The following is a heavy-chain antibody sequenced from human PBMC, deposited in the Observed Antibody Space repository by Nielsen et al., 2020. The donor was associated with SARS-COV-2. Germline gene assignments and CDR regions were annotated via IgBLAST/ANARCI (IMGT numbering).Heavy chain of an antibody. V-gene: IGHV4-30-4*08. CDR1: GFSLSTSGMC. CDR3: ARMTTGRYYFDY. D-gene: IGHD4-11*01. Sequence: SGPTLVKPTQTLTLTCTFSGFSLSTSGMCVSWIRQPPGKGLEWIGYIYYSGSTYYNPSLKSRVTISVDTSKNQFSLKLSSVTAADTAVYYCARMTTGRYYFDYWGQGTLVTVSS. J-gene: IGHJ4*02. CDR2: IYYSGST.